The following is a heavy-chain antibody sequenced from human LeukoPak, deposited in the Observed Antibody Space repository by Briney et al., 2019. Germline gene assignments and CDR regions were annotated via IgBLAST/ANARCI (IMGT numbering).Heavy chain of an antibody. J-gene: IGHJ4*02. CDR1: GYTFTGYY. CDR3: ATYGSGSYYRGKSHGFDY. V-gene: IGHV1-2*02. Sequence: ASVKVSCKASGYTFTGYYMHWVRQAPGQGLEWMGWINPNSGGTNYAQKFQGRVTMTRDTSISTAYMELSRLRSDDTAVYYCATYGSGSYYRGKSHGFDYWGQGTLVTVSS. CDR2: INPNSGGT. D-gene: IGHD3-10*01.